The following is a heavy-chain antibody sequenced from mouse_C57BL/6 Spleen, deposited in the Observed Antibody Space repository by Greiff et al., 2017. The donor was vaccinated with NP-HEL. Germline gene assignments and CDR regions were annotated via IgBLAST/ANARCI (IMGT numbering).Heavy chain of an antibody. Sequence: QVQLQQPGAELVMPGASVKLSCKASGYTFTSYWMHWVKQRPGQGLEWIGEIDPSDSYNNYNQKFKGKSTLTVDKSSSTAYMQLSSLTSEDSAVYYCASSHQYFDYWGQGTTLTVSS. V-gene: IGHV1-69*01. J-gene: IGHJ2*01. CDR2: IDPSDSYN. CDR1: GYTFTSYW. CDR3: ASSHQYFDY.